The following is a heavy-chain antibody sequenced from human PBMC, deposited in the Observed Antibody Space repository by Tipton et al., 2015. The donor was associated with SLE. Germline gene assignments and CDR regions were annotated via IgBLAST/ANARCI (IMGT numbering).Heavy chain of an antibody. J-gene: IGHJ6*02. V-gene: IGHV1-18*01. Sequence: KLQGRVTMTTDTSTSTAYMELRSLRSDDTAVYYCARDGRSYGSLSYGMDVWGQGTTVTVSS. CDR3: ARDGRSYGSLSYGMDV. D-gene: IGHD5-18*01.